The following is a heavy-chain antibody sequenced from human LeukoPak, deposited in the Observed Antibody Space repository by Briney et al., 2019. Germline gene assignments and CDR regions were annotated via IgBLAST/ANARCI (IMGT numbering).Heavy chain of an antibody. CDR1: VFTFSSYA. V-gene: IGHV3-23*01. CDR3: AKKRGYYYYYMDV. Sequence: PGGSLRLSCAASVFTFSSYAMSWVRRAPGKGLECVLAISGSGGSTYYADALKRRFTISRHNSKNRLYLQMNSLRAEDTAVYYCAKKRGYYYYYMDVWGKGTTVTVSS. J-gene: IGHJ6*03. CDR2: ISGSGGST.